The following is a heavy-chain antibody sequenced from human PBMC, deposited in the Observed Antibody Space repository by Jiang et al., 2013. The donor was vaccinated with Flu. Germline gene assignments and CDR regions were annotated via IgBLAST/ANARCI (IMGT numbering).Heavy chain of an antibody. Sequence: GAEVKKPGESLRISCKGSGYSFTSYWISWVRQMPGKGLEWMGIIYPGDSDTRYSPSFQGQVTISADKSISTAYLQWSSLKASDTAMYYCASLPISSGWEGAFDIWGQGTMVTVSS. J-gene: IGHJ3*02. V-gene: IGHV5-51*01. CDR3: ASLPISSGWEGAFDI. CDR2: IYPGDSDT. D-gene: IGHD6-19*01. CDR1: GYSFTSYW.